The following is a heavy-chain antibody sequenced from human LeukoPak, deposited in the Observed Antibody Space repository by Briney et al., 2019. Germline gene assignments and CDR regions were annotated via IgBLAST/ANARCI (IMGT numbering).Heavy chain of an antibody. D-gene: IGHD2-2*01. CDR3: ARGKTYYCSSTSCPFDY. V-gene: IGHV3-21*01. Sequence: GGSLRLSCAASGFTFSSYSMNWVRQAPGKGLEWVSSISSSSSYIYYADSVKGRFTTSRDNAKNSLYLQMNSLRAEDTAVYYCARGKTYYCSSTSCPFDYWGQGTLVTVSS. J-gene: IGHJ4*02. CDR2: ISSSSSYI. CDR1: GFTFSSYS.